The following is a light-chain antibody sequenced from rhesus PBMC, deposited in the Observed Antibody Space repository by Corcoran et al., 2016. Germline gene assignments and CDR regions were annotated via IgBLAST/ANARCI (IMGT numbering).Light chain of an antibody. J-gene: IGKJ2*01. CDR2: YAN. Sequence: DIQMSQSPSSLSASVGDRVTITCRASQGISSYLNWYQQKPGKAPKLLIYYANSLASGVPSRFSGSGYGNDFTLPIGSLQPEDFATYYCQQGNSNPYSFGQGTKVEIK. V-gene: IGKV1-32*02. CDR3: QQGNSNPYS. CDR1: QGISSY.